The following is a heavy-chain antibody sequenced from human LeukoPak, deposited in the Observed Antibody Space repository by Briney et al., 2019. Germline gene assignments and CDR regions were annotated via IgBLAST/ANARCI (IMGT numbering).Heavy chain of an antibody. CDR1: GGTLSSYA. CDR3: ASPGTMGIAAAGGSFDQ. D-gene: IGHD6-13*01. CDR2: IIPIFGTT. J-gene: IGHJ4*02. V-gene: IGHV1-69*13. Sequence: SVKVSCKASGGTLSSYAISWVRQAPGQGLEWMGAIIPIFGTTNYAQKFLGRVTITAGESTSTAYMELSSLRSEDTAVYYCASPGTMGIAAAGGSFDQWGQGTLVTVSS.